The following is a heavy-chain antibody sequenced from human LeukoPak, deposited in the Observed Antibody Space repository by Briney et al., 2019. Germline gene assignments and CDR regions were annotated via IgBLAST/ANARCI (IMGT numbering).Heavy chain of an antibody. CDR3: ARVGWLQLYFDY. CDR2: IKQDGSEK. Sequence: PSETLSLTCGVSSELFSGYYWGWLRQPPGKGLEWMANIKQDGSEKYYVDSVKGRFTISRDNAKNSLYLQMNSLRAEDTAVYYCARVGWLQLYFDYWGQGTLVTVSS. V-gene: IGHV3-7*01. CDR1: SELFSGYY. D-gene: IGHD5-24*01. J-gene: IGHJ4*02.